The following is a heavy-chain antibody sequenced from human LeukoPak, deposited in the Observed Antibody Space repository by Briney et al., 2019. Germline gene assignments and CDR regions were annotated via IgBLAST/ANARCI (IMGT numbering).Heavy chain of an antibody. V-gene: IGHV3-53*01. J-gene: IGHJ4*02. D-gene: IGHD6-13*01. CDR2: IYSGGST. CDR3: ARDPGAAGTGYFDY. CDR1: GFTVSSNY. Sequence: PGGSLRLSCAASGFTVSSNYMSWVRQAPGKGLEWASVIYSGGSTYYADSVKGRFTISRDNSKNTLYLQMNSLRAEDTAVYYCARDPGAAGTGYFDYWGQGTLVTVSS.